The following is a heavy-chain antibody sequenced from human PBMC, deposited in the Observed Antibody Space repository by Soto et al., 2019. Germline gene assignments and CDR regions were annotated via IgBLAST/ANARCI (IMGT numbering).Heavy chain of an antibody. CDR1: GGSISSRNYY. V-gene: IGHV4-39*01. Sequence: QLQLQESGPGLVKPSETLSLTCSVSGGSISSRNYYWAWIRQPPGKGLEWIGSIYYTGSTLDSPSLKGRVTLSIDTYKRQVSLKLSSVTAADTGIYSCTRHRDILEVYGMDVWGQGTTVTVSS. CDR3: TRHRDILEVYGMDV. CDR2: IYYTGST. D-gene: IGHD2-15*01. J-gene: IGHJ6*02.